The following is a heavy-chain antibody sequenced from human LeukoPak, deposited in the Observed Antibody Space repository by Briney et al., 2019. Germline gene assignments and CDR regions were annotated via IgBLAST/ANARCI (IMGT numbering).Heavy chain of an antibody. V-gene: IGHV3-30*02. D-gene: IGHD3-10*01. CDR2: IRHDGSNK. Sequence: GGSLRLSCAASGFTFSSYGMHWVRQAPGKGLEWVAFIRHDGSNKYYADSVKGRFTISRDNSKNTLYLQMNSLRAEDTALYYCAKAGPREVWFGELLSSYYFDYWGQGTLVTVSS. J-gene: IGHJ4*02. CDR1: GFTFSSYG. CDR3: AKAGPREVWFGELLSSYYFDY.